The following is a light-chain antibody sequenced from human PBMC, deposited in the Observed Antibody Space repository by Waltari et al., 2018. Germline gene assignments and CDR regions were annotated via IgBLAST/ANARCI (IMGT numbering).Light chain of an antibody. CDR1: SNNVGNQG. Sequence: QAGLTKPPSVSKGLRQTATHTFTGDSNNVGNQGAAWLQQHQGHPPKLLSYRNNNRPSGISERLSASRSGNTASLTISGLQPEAEADYYCSAWDSSLSAWVFGGGTKLTVL. CDR3: SAWDSSLSAWV. CDR2: RNN. V-gene: IGLV10-54*01. J-gene: IGLJ3*02.